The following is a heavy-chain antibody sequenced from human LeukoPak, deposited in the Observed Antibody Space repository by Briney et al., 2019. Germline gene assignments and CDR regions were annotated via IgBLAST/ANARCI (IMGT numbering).Heavy chain of an antibody. V-gene: IGHV3-23*01. CDR1: GFTFSSYA. Sequence: TGGSLRLSCAASGFTFSSYAMSWVRQAPGEGLEWVSAISGSGGSTYYADSVRGRFTISRDNSKNTLYLQMNSLRAEDTAVYYCAKDGVVGYSYPYYFDYWGQGTLVTVSS. D-gene: IGHD5-18*01. CDR2: ISGSGGST. CDR3: AKDGVVGYSYPYYFDY. J-gene: IGHJ4*02.